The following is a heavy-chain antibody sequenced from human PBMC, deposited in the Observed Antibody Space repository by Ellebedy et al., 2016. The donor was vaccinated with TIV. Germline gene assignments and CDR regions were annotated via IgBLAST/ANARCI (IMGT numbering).Heavy chain of an antibody. CDR2: IYYSGST. V-gene: IGHV4-31*03. Sequence: MPSETLSLTCTVSGGSISSGGYYWSWIRQHPGKGLEWIGYIYYSGSTYYNPSLKSRVTISVDTSKNQFSLKLSSVTAADTAVYYCARVEDYYDSSGYSDAFDIWGQGTMVTVSS. CDR3: ARVEDYYDSSGYSDAFDI. CDR1: GGSISSGGYY. J-gene: IGHJ3*02. D-gene: IGHD3-22*01.